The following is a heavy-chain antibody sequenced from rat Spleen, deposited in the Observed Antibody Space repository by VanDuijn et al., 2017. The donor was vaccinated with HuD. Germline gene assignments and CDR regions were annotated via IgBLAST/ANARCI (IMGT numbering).Heavy chain of an antibody. Sequence: EVQLVESGGGLVQPGRSMKLSCAASGFTFSSFPMAWVRQAPTKGLEWVATIGSSGGSTFYRDSVKGRFTISRDNAKSTLYLQMNVLRSEDMATYYCTRDSDIPTYYFDFWGQGVMVTVSS. D-gene: IGHD2-1*01. CDR3: TRDSDIPTYYFDF. CDR2: IGSSGGST. CDR1: GFTFSSFP. V-gene: IGHV5-46*01. J-gene: IGHJ2*01.